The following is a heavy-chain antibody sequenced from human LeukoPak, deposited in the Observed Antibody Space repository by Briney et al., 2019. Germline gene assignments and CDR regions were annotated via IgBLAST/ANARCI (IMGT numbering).Heavy chain of an antibody. Sequence: PGGSLRLSCAASGFTVNNNYMTWVRQAPGKGLEWVSVIYSGGTTYYADSVKGRFTISRDNSKNTLYLQMNSLRAEDTAVYYCARDPSFDYWGQGTLVTVSS. J-gene: IGHJ4*02. V-gene: IGHV3-53*01. CDR1: GFTVNNNY. CDR3: ARDPSFDY. CDR2: IYSGGTT.